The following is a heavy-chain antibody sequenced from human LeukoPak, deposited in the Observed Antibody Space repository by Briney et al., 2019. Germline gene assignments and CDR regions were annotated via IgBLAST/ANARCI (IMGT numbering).Heavy chain of an antibody. CDR1: GFTFSSYA. Sequence: PGGSLRLSCAASGFTFSSYAMSWVRQAPGKGLEWVANIKQDGSEKYYVDSVKGRFTISRDNAKNSLYLQMNSLRAEDTAVYYCARDGVEYSSSSMLGYYYYMDVWGKGTTVTVSS. J-gene: IGHJ6*03. D-gene: IGHD6-6*01. CDR2: IKQDGSEK. V-gene: IGHV3-7*01. CDR3: ARDGVEYSSSSMLGYYYYMDV.